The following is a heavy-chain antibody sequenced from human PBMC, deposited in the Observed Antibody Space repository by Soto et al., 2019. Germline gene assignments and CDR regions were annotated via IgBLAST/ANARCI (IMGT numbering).Heavy chain of an antibody. V-gene: IGHV1-46*01. D-gene: IGHD3-10*01. CDR2: INPSGGST. J-gene: IGHJ2*01. CDR1: GYTFTSYY. Sequence: QVQLVQSGAEVKKPGASVKVSCKASGYTFTSYYMHWVRQAPGQGLEWMGIINPSGGSTSYAQKFQGRVTMTRDTSTSTVYMELSSLRSEDTAVYYCARERDSWFQDNAYFDLWGRGTLVTVSS. CDR3: ARERDSWFQDNAYFDL.